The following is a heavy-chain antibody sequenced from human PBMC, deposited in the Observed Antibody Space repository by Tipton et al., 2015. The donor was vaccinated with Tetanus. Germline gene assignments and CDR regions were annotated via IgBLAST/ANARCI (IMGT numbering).Heavy chain of an antibody. J-gene: IGHJ4*02. CDR2: IGTSASNT. V-gene: IGHV3-21*04. CDR1: GFTFSNYA. Sequence: SLRLSCVASGFTFSNYAMNWVRQAPGKGLEWVSSIGTSASNTYYADSVKGRCTISRDNAKNLVFLQMNSLRAEDTAVYYCARATGGYRGYDYVDFWGQGTLVAVSS. D-gene: IGHD5-12*01. CDR3: ARATGGYRGYDYVDF.